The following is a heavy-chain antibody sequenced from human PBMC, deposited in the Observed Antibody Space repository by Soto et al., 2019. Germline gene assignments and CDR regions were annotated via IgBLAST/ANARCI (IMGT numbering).Heavy chain of an antibody. J-gene: IGHJ4*02. CDR3: ARSIGGYCSGGSCYYFDY. Sequence: SETLSLTCTVSGGSISSGGYYWTWIRQHPGKGLEWIGYNYYSGITYYNPSLKSRVTISVDTSKNQFSLKLSSVTAADTAVYYCARSIGGYCSGGSCYYFDYWGQGTLVTVSS. CDR1: GGSISSGGYY. V-gene: IGHV4-30-4*08. CDR2: NYYSGIT. D-gene: IGHD2-15*01.